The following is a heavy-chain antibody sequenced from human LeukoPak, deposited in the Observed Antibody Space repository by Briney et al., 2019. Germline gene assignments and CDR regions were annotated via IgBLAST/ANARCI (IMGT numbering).Heavy chain of an antibody. CDR3: ARAVGWAWEYFDY. V-gene: IGHV4-39*07. Sequence: ASETLSLTCTVSGGSISSSSYFWGWIRQPPGKGLEWIGSIYYSGSTYYSPSLKSRVTISVDTSKNQFSLKVNSVTAADTAVYYCARAVGWAWEYFDYWGHGTLVTVSS. D-gene: IGHD1-26*01. CDR2: IYYSGST. J-gene: IGHJ4*01. CDR1: GGSISSSSYF.